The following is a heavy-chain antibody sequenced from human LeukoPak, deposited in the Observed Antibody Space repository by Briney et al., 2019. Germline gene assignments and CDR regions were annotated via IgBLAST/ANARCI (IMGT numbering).Heavy chain of an antibody. J-gene: IGHJ6*02. CDR3: ARDYCSGGSCYEFLDYYYGMDV. CDR2: IFYSGST. D-gene: IGHD2-15*01. Sequence: KPSETLSLTCTVSGGSVSSGSYYWSWIRQPPGKGLEWVGYIFYSGSTNYNPSLKSRVTMSIDTSKNQFSLKLNSVTAADTAVYYCARDYCSGGSCYEFLDYYYGMDVWGQGTTVTVSS. CDR1: GGSVSSGSYY. V-gene: IGHV4-61*01.